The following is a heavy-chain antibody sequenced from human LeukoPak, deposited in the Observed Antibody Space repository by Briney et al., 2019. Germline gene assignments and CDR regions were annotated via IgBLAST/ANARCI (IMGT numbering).Heavy chain of an antibody. D-gene: IGHD3-10*01. J-gene: IGHJ3*02. CDR3: TTDRGGSSGYAFDI. V-gene: IGHV3-15*01. Sequence: GGSLRLSCAASGFTFSNAWMSWVRQAPGKGLEWVGRIKSKTDGGTTDYAAPVKGRFTISRDDSKHTLYLQMNSLKTEDTAVYYCTTDRGGSSGYAFDIWGQGTMVTVSS. CDR2: IKSKTDGGTT. CDR1: GFTFSNAW.